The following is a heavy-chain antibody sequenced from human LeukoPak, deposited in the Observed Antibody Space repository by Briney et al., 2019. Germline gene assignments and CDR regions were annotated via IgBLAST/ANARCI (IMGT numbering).Heavy chain of an antibody. CDR3: AKAPANYVDTAMGTFDY. CDR2: ISGSGGST. J-gene: IGHJ4*02. D-gene: IGHD5-18*01. V-gene: IGHV3-23*01. CDR1: GFTFSSDA. Sequence: PWGSLRLSCAASGFTFSSDAMSWVRQAPGKGLEWVSAISGSGGSTYYADSVKGRFTISRDNSKNTLYLQMNSLRAEDTAVYYCAKAPANYVDTAMGTFDYWGQGTLVTVSS.